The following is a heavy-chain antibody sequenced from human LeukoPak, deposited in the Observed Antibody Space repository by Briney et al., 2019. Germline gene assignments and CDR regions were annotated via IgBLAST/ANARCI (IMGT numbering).Heavy chain of an antibody. CDR3: AREGNSGSYFKGEDFDY. CDR1: GHSIISGYY. D-gene: IGHD1-26*01. CDR2: IYHSGST. J-gene: IGHJ4*02. Sequence: SETLSLTCAVSGHSIISGYYWGWIRQPPGKGLEWIGSIYHSGSTYYNPSLKSRVTISVDTSKNQFSLKLSSVTAADTAVYYCAREGNSGSYFKGEDFDYWGQGTLVTVSS. V-gene: IGHV4-38-2*02.